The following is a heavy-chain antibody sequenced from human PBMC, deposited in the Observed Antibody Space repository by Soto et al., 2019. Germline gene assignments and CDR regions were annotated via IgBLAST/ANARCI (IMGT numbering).Heavy chain of an antibody. D-gene: IGHD3-3*01. CDR2: IYYSGST. CDR3: ARTSLSFFGSSNDYYCMGV. CDR1: GDSISNSDYY. Sequence: SETLSLTCTVSGDSISNSDYYWGWIRQPPGKGLEWIGTIYYSGSTIYNPSLKSRVTISVDTSKNQFSLRLSSVTAADTAVYYCARTSLSFFGSSNDYYCMGVRRLGPTVTVS. V-gene: IGHV4-39*01. J-gene: IGHJ6*02.